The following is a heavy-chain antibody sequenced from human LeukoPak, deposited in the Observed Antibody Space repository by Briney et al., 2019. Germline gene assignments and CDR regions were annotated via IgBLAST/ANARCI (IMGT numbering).Heavy chain of an antibody. J-gene: IGHJ5*02. CDR2: IYHSGST. V-gene: IGHV4-30-2*01. CDR1: GGSISSGGYY. D-gene: IGHD6-6*01. CDR3: GRVEIAAPLDP. Sequence: SETLSLTCTVSGGSISSGGYYWSWIRQPPGKGLEWIGYIYHSGSTYYNPSLKSRVTISVDRSKNQFSLKLSSVTAADTAVYYCGRVEIAAPLDPWGQGTLVTVSS.